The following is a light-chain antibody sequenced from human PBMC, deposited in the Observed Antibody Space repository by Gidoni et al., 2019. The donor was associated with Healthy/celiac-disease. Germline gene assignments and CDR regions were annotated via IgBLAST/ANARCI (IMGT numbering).Light chain of an antibody. CDR3: LQDYNYPRT. V-gene: IGKV1-6*01. Sequence: AIHMTQSPSSLSASVGDRVTITCRAKQGIRNDLGWYQQKPGKAPKLLIYAASSLQSGVPSRFSGSGSGTDFTLTISSLQPEDFATYYCLQDYNYPRTFGQGTKVEIK. CDR2: AAS. J-gene: IGKJ1*01. CDR1: QGIRND.